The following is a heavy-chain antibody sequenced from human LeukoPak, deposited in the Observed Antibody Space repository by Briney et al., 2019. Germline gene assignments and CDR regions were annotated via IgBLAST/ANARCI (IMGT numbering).Heavy chain of an antibody. CDR2: ISGSGGST. D-gene: IGHD2-15*01. V-gene: IGHV3-23*01. CDR3: AKVQGDCSGGSCYSEDYYFDY. J-gene: IGHJ4*02. CDR1: GFTFSSYA. Sequence: GGSLRLSCAASGFTFSSYAMSWVRQAPGKGLEWVSAISGSGGSTYYAGSVKGRFTISRDNSKNTLYLQMNSLRAEDTAVYYCAKVQGDCSGGSCYSEDYYFDYWGQGTLVTVSS.